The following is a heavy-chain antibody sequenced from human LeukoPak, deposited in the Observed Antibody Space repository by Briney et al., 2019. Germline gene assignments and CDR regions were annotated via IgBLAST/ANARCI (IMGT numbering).Heavy chain of an antibody. CDR3: ARVLKLVQQLVLSWFDP. D-gene: IGHD6-13*01. CDR1: GYSISSGYY. V-gene: IGHV4-38-2*02. CDR2: IYHSGST. Sequence: SETLSLTCTVSGYSISSGYYWGWIRQPPGKGLEWIGSIYHSGSTYYNPSLKSRVTISVDTSKNQFSLKLSSVTAADTAVYYCARVLKLVQQLVLSWFDPWGQGTLVTVSS. J-gene: IGHJ5*02.